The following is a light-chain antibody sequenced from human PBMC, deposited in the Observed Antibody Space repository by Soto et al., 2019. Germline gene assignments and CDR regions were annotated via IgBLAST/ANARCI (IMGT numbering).Light chain of an antibody. CDR1: QSVSSSY. Sequence: IVLTQSPGTLSLSPGERATLSCRASQSVSSSYLAWYQQKHGQAPRLLIYGASSRATGIPDRFSGSGSGTDLTITISRLEPEDFAVYYCQQYGSSQWTFGQGTKVDIK. V-gene: IGKV3-20*01. J-gene: IGKJ1*01. CDR2: GAS. CDR3: QQYGSSQWT.